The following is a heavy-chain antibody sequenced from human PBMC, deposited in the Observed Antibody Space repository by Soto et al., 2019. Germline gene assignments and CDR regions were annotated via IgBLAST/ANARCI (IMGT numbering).Heavy chain of an antibody. CDR2: ISKSSNTI. V-gene: IGHV3-11*01. CDR1: GFILSDYY. CDR3: ARVRYPGSYLFDH. Sequence: QVQLVESGGGLVKPGGFLRVSCAASGFILSDYYMSWIRQSPGKGLEWLAYISKSSNTIYYADSVKGRFTISRDNAENSLSLQMSTLRAEDTAVYYCARVRYPGSYLFDHWGQGTLVTVSS. J-gene: IGHJ4*02. D-gene: IGHD1-26*01.